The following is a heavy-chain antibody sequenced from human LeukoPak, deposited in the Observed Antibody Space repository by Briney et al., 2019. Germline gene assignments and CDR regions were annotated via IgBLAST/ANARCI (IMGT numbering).Heavy chain of an antibody. CDR1: GGSISSYY. D-gene: IGHD3-22*01. Sequence: SETLSPTCTVSGGSISSYYWSWIRQPPGKGLEWIGNIYYSGSTNYNPSLKSRVTISVDTSKNQFSLKLSSVTAADTAVYYCARNTYYFDRSGYPLSAGFDYWGQGTLVTVSS. CDR2: IYYSGST. V-gene: IGHV4-59*12. J-gene: IGHJ4*02. CDR3: ARNTYYFDRSGYPLSAGFDY.